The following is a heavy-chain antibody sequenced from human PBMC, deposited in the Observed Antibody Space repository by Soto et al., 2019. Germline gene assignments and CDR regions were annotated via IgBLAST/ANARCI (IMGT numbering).Heavy chain of an antibody. CDR2: IYSGGTT. CDR1: GFTVSSNY. J-gene: IGHJ4*02. V-gene: IGHV3-66*01. CDR3: ASGAWGKYR. D-gene: IGHD3-16*01. Sequence: EVQLVESGGGLVQPGGSLRLSCAASGFTVSSNYMTWVRQAPGKGLEWVSNIYSGGTTSHADSVKGRFTISRDNSKNTPFLQRNSLGDDDTAGYYCASGAWGKYRWGQGTLVTVSS.